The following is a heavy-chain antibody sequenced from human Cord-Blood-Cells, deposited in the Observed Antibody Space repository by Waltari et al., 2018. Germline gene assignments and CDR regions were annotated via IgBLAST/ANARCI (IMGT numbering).Heavy chain of an antibody. V-gene: IGHV1-24*01. D-gene: IGHD6-13*01. Sequence: QVQLVQSGAEVKKPGASVKVPCKVSGYTPTELSMHWVRQAPGKGLEWMGGLDPEDGETIYAQKFQGRVTMTEDTSTDTAYMELSSLRSEDTAVYYCATFRANWDSSSWYYFDYWGQGTLVTVSS. J-gene: IGHJ4*02. CDR1: GYTPTELS. CDR2: LDPEDGET. CDR3: ATFRANWDSSSWYYFDY.